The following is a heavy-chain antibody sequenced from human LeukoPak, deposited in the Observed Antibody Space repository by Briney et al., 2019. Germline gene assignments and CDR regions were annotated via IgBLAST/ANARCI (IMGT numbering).Heavy chain of an antibody. V-gene: IGHV3-72*01. CDR1: GFILSDHY. CDR3: TARGPDSDSSVAY. J-gene: IGHJ4*02. Sequence: GGSLRLSCAASGFILSDHYIDWVRQAPGKGLEWVGRTRNKANSYTTEYAASVKGRFTISRDDPKNLLYLQMNSLKTEDTAVYYCTARGPDSDSSVAYWGQGTLVTVSS. CDR2: TRNKANSYTT. D-gene: IGHD1-26*01.